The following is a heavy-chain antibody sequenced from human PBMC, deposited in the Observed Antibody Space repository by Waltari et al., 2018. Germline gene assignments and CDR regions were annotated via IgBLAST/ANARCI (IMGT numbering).Heavy chain of an antibody. CDR2: MNPNSGNT. CDR1: GYTFTSYD. D-gene: IGHD3-10*01. V-gene: IGHV1-8*03. J-gene: IGHJ5*02. Sequence: QVQLVQSGAEVKKPGASVKVSCKASGYTFTSYDINWVRQATGQGLEWMGWMNPNSGNTGYAKKFKGRVTITRNTSRSTAYMELSSLRSEDTAVYYCARGRTTYGSGIAFDPWGQGTLVTVSS. CDR3: ARGRTTYGSGIAFDP.